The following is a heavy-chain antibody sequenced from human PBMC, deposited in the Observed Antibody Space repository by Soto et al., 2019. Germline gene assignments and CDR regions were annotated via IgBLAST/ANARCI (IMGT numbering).Heavy chain of an antibody. V-gene: IGHV5-51*01. CDR1: GYSFTSNW. Sequence: GESLKISCKVSGYSFTSNWIGWVRQMPGKGLEWMGIIYPGDSDTEYSPSFQGQVTISADKSISTAYLQWNSLKASDTGMYYCARKYCSGGSCYHFDYWGQGTLVTVSS. CDR2: IYPGDSDT. D-gene: IGHD2-15*01. J-gene: IGHJ4*02. CDR3: ARKYCSGGSCYHFDY.